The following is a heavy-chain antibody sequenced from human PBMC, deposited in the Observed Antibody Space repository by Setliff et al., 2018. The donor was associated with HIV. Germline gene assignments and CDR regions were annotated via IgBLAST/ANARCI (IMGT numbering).Heavy chain of an antibody. D-gene: IGHD2-2*02. CDR1: GGPSTDHY. CDR2: IHHTGYI. CDR3: AKTNIPMPRSGTRLES. Sequence: SETLSLTCAVYGGPSTDHYWNWIRQSPGMGLEWIAEIHHTGYINYNPSLRSRVSVSRDMSSNQFSLRLSSVTAADAAVYYCAKTNIPMPRSGTRLESWGPGRLVTVSS. V-gene: IGHV4-34*01. J-gene: IGHJ4*02.